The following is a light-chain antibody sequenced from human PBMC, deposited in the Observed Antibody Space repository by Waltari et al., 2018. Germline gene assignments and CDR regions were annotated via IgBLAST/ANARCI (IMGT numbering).Light chain of an antibody. Sequence: QXVLTQXXSLSASPGASASLTCTXXSGINVGTYXXYWYQQKPGSPPQYLLRYKSDSDKXQGSGVPXRFSGSXDASANAGXXXISGLXXGDEADYYXXXWHSSXXXFGGGTKLTVL. CDR1: SGINVGTYX. CDR3: XXWHSSXXX. J-gene: IGLJ3*02. V-gene: IGLV5-45*01. CDR2: YKSDSDK.